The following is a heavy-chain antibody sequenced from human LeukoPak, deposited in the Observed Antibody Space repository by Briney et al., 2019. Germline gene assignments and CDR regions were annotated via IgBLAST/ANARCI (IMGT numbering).Heavy chain of an antibody. CDR1: GYTFTSYG. CDR2: IIPIFGTA. CDR3: ARDLPGYSSGWGGYFDY. V-gene: IGHV1-69*13. D-gene: IGHD6-19*01. J-gene: IGHJ4*02. Sequence: ASVKVSCKASGYTFTSYGISWVRQAPGQGLEWMGGIIPIFGTANYAQKFQGRVTITADESTSTAYMELSSLRSEDTAVYYCARDLPGYSSGWGGYFDYWGQGTLVTVSS.